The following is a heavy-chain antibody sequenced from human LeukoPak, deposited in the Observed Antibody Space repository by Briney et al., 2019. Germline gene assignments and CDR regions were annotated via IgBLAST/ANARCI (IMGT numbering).Heavy chain of an antibody. Sequence: GASVKVSCKASGGTFSSYAISWVRQAPGQGLEWMGGIIPIFGTANYAQKFQGRVTITADKSTSTAYMELSSLRAEDTAVYYCARDIAVADQGYWGQGSLVTVSS. J-gene: IGHJ4*02. D-gene: IGHD6-19*01. CDR2: IIPIFGTA. V-gene: IGHV1-69*06. CDR1: GGTFSSYA. CDR3: ARDIAVADQGY.